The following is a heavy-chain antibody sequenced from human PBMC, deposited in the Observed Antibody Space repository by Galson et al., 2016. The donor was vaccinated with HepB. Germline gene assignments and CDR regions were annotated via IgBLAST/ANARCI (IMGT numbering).Heavy chain of an antibody. V-gene: IGHV3-23*01. CDR2: ISASSNT. J-gene: IGHJ4*02. Sequence: LRLPCAASGFTFSSYAMSWVRQAPGKGLEWVPVISASSNTYYTDSVKGRFTIPRDNAKTTLDLEMNSLSVEDTAVYFCANYLGYGSGRPGYFHSWGQGTLVTVSP. D-gene: IGHD3-10*01. CDR1: GFTFSSYA. CDR3: ANYLGYGSGRPGYFHS.